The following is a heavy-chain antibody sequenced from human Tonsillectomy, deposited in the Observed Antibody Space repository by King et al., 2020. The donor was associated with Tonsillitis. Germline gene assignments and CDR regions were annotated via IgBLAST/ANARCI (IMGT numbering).Heavy chain of an antibody. V-gene: IGHV3-7*03. D-gene: IGHD3-3*02. J-gene: IGHJ4*02. CDR1: GFTFNKYW. Sequence: VQLVESGGDLVQPEGSLRLSCAASGFTFNKYWMSWVRQAPGKGLEWVADIKGDGSRQYYMGSVKGRFTISRDNAKNSLYLQMNSLRAEDTALYFCARGDGSIPSAFAFWGQGTLVTFSS. CDR2: IKGDGSRQ. CDR3: ARGDGSIPSAFAF.